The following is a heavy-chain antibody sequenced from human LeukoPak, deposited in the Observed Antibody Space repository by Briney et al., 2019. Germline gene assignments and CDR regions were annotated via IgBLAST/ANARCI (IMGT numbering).Heavy chain of an antibody. D-gene: IGHD6-19*01. V-gene: IGHV4-34*01. J-gene: IGHJ4*02. CDR2: INHSGST. CDR1: GGSSSGYY. CDR3: ARTPGYSSGWYRYYFDY. Sequence: PSETLSLTCAVYGGSSSGYYWSWIRQPPGKGLEWIGEINHSGSTNYNPSLKSRVTISVDTSKNQFSLKLSSVTAADTAVYYCARTPGYSSGWYRYYFDYWGQGTLVTVSS.